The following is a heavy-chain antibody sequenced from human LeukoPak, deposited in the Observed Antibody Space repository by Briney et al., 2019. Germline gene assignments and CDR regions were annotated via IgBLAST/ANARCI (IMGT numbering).Heavy chain of an antibody. V-gene: IGHV1-69*01. CDR1: GGTFSSYA. CDR2: IIPIFGTA. Sequence: GASVKVSCKASGGTFSSYAISWVRQAPGQGLEWMGGIIPIFGTAYYAQKFQGRVTITADESTSTAYMELSSLRSEDTAVYYCANLVVGATTGLFDYWGQGTLVTVSS. J-gene: IGHJ4*02. D-gene: IGHD1-26*01. CDR3: ANLVVGATTGLFDY.